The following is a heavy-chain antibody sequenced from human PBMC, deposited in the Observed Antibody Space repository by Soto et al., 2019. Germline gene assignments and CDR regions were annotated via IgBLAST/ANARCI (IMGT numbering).Heavy chain of an antibody. J-gene: IGHJ4*02. V-gene: IGHV4-31*03. CDR1: GGSIGSGSYY. CDR2: INYRGST. Sequence: QVQLQESGPGLVKPSQTLSLTCTVSGGSIGSGSYYWSWIRQHPGKGLEWIGYINYRGSTFYIPSPKSRVTTSIETSTNQFSLKLSSVTAADTAVYYCARAGYDRDGGGYYYFDYWGQGTLVTVSS. D-gene: IGHD3-22*01. CDR3: ARAGYDRDGGGYYYFDY.